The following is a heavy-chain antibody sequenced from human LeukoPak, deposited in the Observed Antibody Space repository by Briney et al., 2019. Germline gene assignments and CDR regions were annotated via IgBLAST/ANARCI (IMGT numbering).Heavy chain of an antibody. CDR1: GYTFTGYY. D-gene: IGHD3-10*01. Sequence: ASVKVSCKASGYTFTGYYMHWVRQAPGQGLEWMGWINPNSGGTNYAQKFQGRVTMTRDTSINTAYMELSRLRSDDTAVYYCARARKLLWFRELGPNWFDPWGQGTLVTVSS. CDR3: ARARKLLWFRELGPNWFDP. CDR2: INPNSGGT. V-gene: IGHV1-2*02. J-gene: IGHJ5*02.